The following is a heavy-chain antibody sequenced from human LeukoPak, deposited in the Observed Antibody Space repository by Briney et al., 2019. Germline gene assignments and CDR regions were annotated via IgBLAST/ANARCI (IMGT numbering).Heavy chain of an antibody. D-gene: IGHD6-13*01. J-gene: IGHJ4*02. Sequence: ASVNVSCKTSGYTFTDYYLHWVRQAPGQGLEWMGRIDPNSGGTNYAQKFQVRLTVTRDTSISTVYMELSGLRSDDTAVYYCARVPGPYTTSRFDYWGQGTLVTVSS. V-gene: IGHV1-2*02. CDR1: GYTFTDYY. CDR2: IDPNSGGT. CDR3: ARVPGPYTTSRFDY.